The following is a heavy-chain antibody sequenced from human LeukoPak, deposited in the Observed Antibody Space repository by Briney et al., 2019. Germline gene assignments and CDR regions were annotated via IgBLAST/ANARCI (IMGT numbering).Heavy chain of an antibody. CDR3: ARYLGDYYYYYYGMDV. CDR1: GFTFSDYY. CDR2: ISSSGSTI. V-gene: IGHV3-11*01. Sequence: PGGSLRLSCVASGFTFSDYYMSWIRQAPGKGLEWVSYISSSGSTIYYADSVKGRFTISRDNAKNSLYLQMNSLRAEDTAVYYCARYLGDYYYYYYGMDVWGQGTTVTVSS. D-gene: IGHD2/OR15-2a*01. J-gene: IGHJ6*02.